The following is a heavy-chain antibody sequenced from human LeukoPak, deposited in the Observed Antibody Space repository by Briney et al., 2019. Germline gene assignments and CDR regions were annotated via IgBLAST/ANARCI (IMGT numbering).Heavy chain of an antibody. CDR3: ASLWDFDY. V-gene: IGHV3-21*01. D-gene: IGHD2-21*01. CDR2: ISSSSSYI. Sequence: GGSLRLSCAASGFTFSSYSMNWVRQAPGKGLEWVSSISSSSSYIYYADSVKGRFTISRDNAKNSLYLQMSSLRAEDTAVYYCASLWDFDYWGQGTLVTASS. J-gene: IGHJ4*02. CDR1: GFTFSSYS.